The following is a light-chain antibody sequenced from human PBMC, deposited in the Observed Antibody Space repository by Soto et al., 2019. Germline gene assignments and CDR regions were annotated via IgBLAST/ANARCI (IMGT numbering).Light chain of an antibody. CDR3: QSYDSSLSGWV. V-gene: IGLV1-40*01. J-gene: IGLJ3*02. CDR2: GNS. CDR1: SSKIEAGYD. Sequence: QSVLTQPPSVSGAPGQRVTISCTGSSSKIEAGYDVHWYQQLPGTAPKLLIYGNSNRPSGVPDRFSGSQSGTSASLAITGLQAEDEADYYCQSYDSSLSGWVFGGGTKLTVL.